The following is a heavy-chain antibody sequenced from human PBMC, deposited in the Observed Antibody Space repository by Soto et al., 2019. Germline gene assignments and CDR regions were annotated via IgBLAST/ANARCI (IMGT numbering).Heavy chain of an antibody. CDR2: IGTADDP. CDR3: ARGARGAFDI. CDR1: GFTFISYD. J-gene: IGHJ3*02. Sequence: HPWGSLTLSCAVSGFTFISYDIHCVCESTLKCLEWVSVIGTADDPYYPGSVKGRFTISRENAKSSLYLQMNSMRAGDTAVYYCARGARGAFDIWGQGTMVTVPS. V-gene: IGHV3-13*05.